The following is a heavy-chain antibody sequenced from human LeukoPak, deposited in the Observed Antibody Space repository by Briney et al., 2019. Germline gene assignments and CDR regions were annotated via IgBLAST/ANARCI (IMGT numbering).Heavy chain of an antibody. D-gene: IGHD3-22*01. V-gene: IGHV4-34*09. Sequence: SETLSLTCAVYGGSFSGYYWSWIRQPPGKGLEWIGEINHSGSTNYNPALKSRVTISLDTSKNQFSLKLRSVTAADTAVYYCTRANYYDSTGYLPVVYPSDYWGQGTLVTVSS. CDR1: GGSFSGYY. CDR3: TRANYYDSTGYLPVVYPSDY. J-gene: IGHJ4*02. CDR2: INHSGST.